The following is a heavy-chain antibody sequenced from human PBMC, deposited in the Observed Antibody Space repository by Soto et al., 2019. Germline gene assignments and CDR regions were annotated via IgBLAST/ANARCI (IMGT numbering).Heavy chain of an antibody. V-gene: IGHV4-30-2*01. Sequence: TLSLTCTVSGGSISSGGYSLSWIRQPPGKGLEWIGYIYHSGSTYYNPSLKSRVTISVDRSKNQFSLKLSSVTAADTAVYYCARGGASSQWFDAWGQGTLVTVSS. CDR2: IYHSGST. CDR3: ARGGASSQWFDA. J-gene: IGHJ5*02. CDR1: GGSISSGGYS.